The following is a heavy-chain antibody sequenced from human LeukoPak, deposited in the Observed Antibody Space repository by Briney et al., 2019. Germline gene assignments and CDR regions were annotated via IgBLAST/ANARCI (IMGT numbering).Heavy chain of an antibody. CDR1: GVSIASYS. Sequence: SETLSLTCAVSGVSIASYSCHWIRQSPGKGLEDVAAIDSYGTTYYNPSLRSRLNIAVDPSKNQCSLRLNSVTAADTGVYYCARSRGWWALDYWGPGTLVAVSS. CDR3: ARSRGWWALDY. CDR2: IDSYGTT. D-gene: IGHD2-8*02. J-gene: IGHJ4*02. V-gene: IGHV4-39*07.